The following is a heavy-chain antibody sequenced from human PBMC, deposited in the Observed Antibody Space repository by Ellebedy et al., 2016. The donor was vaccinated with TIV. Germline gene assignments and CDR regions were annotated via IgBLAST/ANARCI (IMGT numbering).Heavy chain of an antibody. V-gene: IGHV3-7*03. CDR1: GFTFSSYW. J-gene: IGHJ6*02. Sequence: GGSLRLXXAASGFTFSSYWMSWVRQAPGKGLEWVANIKQDGSEKYYVDSVKGRFTISRDNAKNSLYLQMNSLRAEDTAVYYCARMRGRYGMDVWGQGTTVTVSS. CDR3: ARMRGRYGMDV. CDR2: IKQDGSEK. D-gene: IGHD3-10*01.